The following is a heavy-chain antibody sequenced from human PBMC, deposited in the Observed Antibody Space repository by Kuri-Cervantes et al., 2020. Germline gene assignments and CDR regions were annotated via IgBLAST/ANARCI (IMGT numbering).Heavy chain of an antibody. Sequence: SETLSLTCTVSGGSLSSYYWNWIRQPAGKGLEWIGRIYSSGTTNYNPSLKSRVTMSADSSKNQFSLKLSSVTAADTAVYYCASYGDLHYFDYWGQGTLVTVSS. D-gene: IGHD4-17*01. V-gene: IGHV4-4*07. CDR3: ASYGDLHYFDY. J-gene: IGHJ4*02. CDR1: GGSLSSYY. CDR2: IYSSGTT.